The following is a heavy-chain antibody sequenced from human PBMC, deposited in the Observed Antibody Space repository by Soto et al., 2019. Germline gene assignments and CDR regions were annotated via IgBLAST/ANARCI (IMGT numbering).Heavy chain of an antibody. J-gene: IGHJ4*02. CDR1: GGSISSGGYY. CDR3: ARGRYFDWSYFDY. Sequence: QVQLQESGPGLVKPSQTLSLTCTVSGGSISSGGYYWSWIRQHPGKGLEWIGYIYYSGSTYYNPYLKRRVTISVDTSKNQFSLKLSSVTAADTAVYYCARGRYFDWSYFDYWGQGTLVTVSS. D-gene: IGHD3-9*01. CDR2: IYYSGST. V-gene: IGHV4-31*03.